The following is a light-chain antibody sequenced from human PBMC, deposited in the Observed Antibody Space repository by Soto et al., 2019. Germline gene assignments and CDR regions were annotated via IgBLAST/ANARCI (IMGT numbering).Light chain of an antibody. CDR2: DVS. CDR3: NAYTTSSTLV. CDR1: SSDVGSYKY. J-gene: IGLJ1*01. V-gene: IGLV2-14*03. Sequence: QSALTQPASVSGSPGQSITISCTGTSSDVGSYKYVSWYQQHPGKAPKLMIYDVSNRPSGVSNRFSGSKSGNTASLTISGPRAEYEADYECNAYTTSSTLVFGTGTKVPV.